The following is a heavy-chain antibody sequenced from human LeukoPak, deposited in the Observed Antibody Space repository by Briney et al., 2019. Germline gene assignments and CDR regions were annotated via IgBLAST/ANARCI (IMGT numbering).Heavy chain of an antibody. V-gene: IGHV3-23*01. J-gene: IGHJ4*02. CDR2: ITSSGETT. D-gene: IGHD3-22*01. CDR3: SRDRPNYFGTDGHYYRRGGDY. Sequence: GGSLRLSCAASIFPFTIYAMSWVRQAPGKGLEWVSSITSSGETTYYAGSVKGRFTISRDNSKDTMYLQMNSLRAEDTAIYYCSRDRPNYFGTDGHYYRRGGDYWGQGTLVTVSS. CDR1: IFPFTIYA.